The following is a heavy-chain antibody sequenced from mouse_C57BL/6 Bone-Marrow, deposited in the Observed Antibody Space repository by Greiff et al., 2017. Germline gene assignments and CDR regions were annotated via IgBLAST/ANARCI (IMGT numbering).Heavy chain of an antibody. CDR1: GFTFSDYY. CDR3: ARHRWLLSMDY. CDR2: ISNGGGST. Sequence: DVKLQESGGGLVQPGGSLKLSCAASGFTFSDYYMYWVRQTPEKRLEWVAYISNGGGSTYYPDTVKGRFTISRDNAKNTLYLQMSRLKSEDTAMYYCARHRWLLSMDYWGQGTSVTVSS. V-gene: IGHV5-12*01. J-gene: IGHJ4*01. D-gene: IGHD2-3*01.